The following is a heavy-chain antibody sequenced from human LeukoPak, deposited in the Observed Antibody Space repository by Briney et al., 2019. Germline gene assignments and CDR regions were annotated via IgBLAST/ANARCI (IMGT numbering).Heavy chain of an antibody. CDR1: GFTFTTYD. CDR2: ISRNSGFI. D-gene: IGHD6-6*01. CDR3: ARDDVSTARASGMDV. Sequence: GGSLRLSCAASGFTFTTYDMNWVRQAPGKGLEWVSYISRNSGFIYYADPVKGRFTISRDNAKNSLYLQMNSLRGEDMAVYYCARDDVSTARASGMDVWGKGTTVTVSS. J-gene: IGHJ6*04. V-gene: IGHV3-21*01.